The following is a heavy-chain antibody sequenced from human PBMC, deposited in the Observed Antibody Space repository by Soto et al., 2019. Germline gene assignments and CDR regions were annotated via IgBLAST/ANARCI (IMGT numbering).Heavy chain of an antibody. CDR1: GDSVTSGSIY. CDR2: VHYTGST. V-gene: IGHV4-61*03. J-gene: IGHJ6*02. CDR3: ARDRANLGVVLADMCQYGMDV. Sequence: QVQLQESGPGLVKPSETLSLTCTVSGDSVTSGSIYWSWIRQPPGKGLEWIGYVHYTGSTNYNPSLYSRVAITVDTSQSHLSLTLSAVTAADTAVYFCARDRANLGVVLADMCQYGMDVWGQGTAVTVSS. D-gene: IGHD3-3*01.